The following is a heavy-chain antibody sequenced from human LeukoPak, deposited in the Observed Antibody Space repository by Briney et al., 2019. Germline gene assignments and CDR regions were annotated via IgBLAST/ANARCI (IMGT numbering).Heavy chain of an antibody. J-gene: IGHJ4*02. D-gene: IGHD3-10*01. CDR2: INWNGDRT. V-gene: IGHV3-20*04. CDR1: GFTFHDYV. CDR3: ARRDYYGSRSPDF. Sequence: GGSLILCCAASGFTFHDYVMSWVRQSPGKGLEWVSGINWNGDRTGYADSVKGRFTISRDNAKKSLYLQMNSLRAEDTALYYCARRDYYGSRSPDFWGQGTLVTVSS.